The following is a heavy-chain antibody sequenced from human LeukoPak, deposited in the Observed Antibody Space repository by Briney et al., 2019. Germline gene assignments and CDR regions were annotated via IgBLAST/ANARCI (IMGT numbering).Heavy chain of an antibody. CDR1: GGSISSYY. D-gene: IGHD6-19*01. CDR2: IYYSGST. Sequence: PSETLSLTCTVSGGSISSYYWSWIRQPPGKGLEWIGYIYYSGSTNYNPSLKSRVTISVDTSKNQFPLKLSSVTAADTAVYYCARGPRYSSGWYGWWGQGTLVTVSS. J-gene: IGHJ4*02. V-gene: IGHV4-59*01. CDR3: ARGPRYSSGWYGW.